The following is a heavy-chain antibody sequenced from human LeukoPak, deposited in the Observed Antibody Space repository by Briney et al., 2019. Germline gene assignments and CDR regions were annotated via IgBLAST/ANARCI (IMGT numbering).Heavy chain of an antibody. D-gene: IGHD3-22*01. V-gene: IGHV3-48*01. CDR2: ISSSSSTI. Sequence: GGSLRLSCAASGFTFSSYRMNWVRQAPGKGLEWVSYISSSSSTIYYADSVKGRFTISRDNAKNSLYLQINSLRAEDTASYYCAKAAGHDNRDDAFDIWGLGTMVTVSS. CDR3: AKAAGHDNRDDAFDI. J-gene: IGHJ3*02. CDR1: GFTFSSYR.